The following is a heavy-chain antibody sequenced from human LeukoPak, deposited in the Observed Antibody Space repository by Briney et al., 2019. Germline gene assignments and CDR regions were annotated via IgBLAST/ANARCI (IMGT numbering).Heavy chain of an antibody. CDR2: ISAYNGNT. CDR3: ARDWIGYYYDSSGYYIGDY. V-gene: IGHV1-18*01. Sequence: GASVKVSCKASGYTFTSYGISWVLQAPGQGLEWMGWISAYNGNTNYAQKLQGRVTMTTDTSTSTAYMELRSLRSDDTAVYYCARDWIGYYYDSSGYYIGDYWGQGTLVTVSS. D-gene: IGHD3-22*01. CDR1: GYTFTSYG. J-gene: IGHJ4*02.